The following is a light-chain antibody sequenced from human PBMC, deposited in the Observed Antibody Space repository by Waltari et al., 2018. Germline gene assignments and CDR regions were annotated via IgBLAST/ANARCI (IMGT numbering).Light chain of an antibody. J-gene: IGKJ1*01. CDR3: QQYNSYLT. CDR2: KAS. V-gene: IGKV1-5*03. Sequence: DIQMNPSPSTLSASVGDTCSITCRASQSISSWLAWYQQKPGQAPKLLIYKASSLESGVPSRFSGSGSGTEFTLTISSLQPDDFATYYCQQYNSYLTFGQGTKVEIK. CDR1: QSISSW.